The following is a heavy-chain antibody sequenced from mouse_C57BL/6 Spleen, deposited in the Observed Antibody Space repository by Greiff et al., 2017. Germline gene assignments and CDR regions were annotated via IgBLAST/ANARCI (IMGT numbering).Heavy chain of an antibody. CDR2: ISSGSSTI. Sequence: EVQLVKSGGGLVKPGGSLKLSCAASGFTFSDYGMHWVRQAPEKGLEWVAYISSGSSTIYYADTVTGRFTISRDNAKNTLFLQMSSLMSEDTAMYYCAREIGAYAMDYWGQGTSVTVSS. CDR1: GFTFSDYG. CDR3: AREIGAYAMDY. V-gene: IGHV5-17*01. D-gene: IGHD2-14*01. J-gene: IGHJ4*01.